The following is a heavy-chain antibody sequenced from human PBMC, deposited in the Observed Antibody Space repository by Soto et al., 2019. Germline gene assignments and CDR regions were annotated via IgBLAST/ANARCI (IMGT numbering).Heavy chain of an antibody. V-gene: IGHV3-7*03. Sequence: PGGSLRLSCAASGFAFSNSWMSWVRQAPGKGLEWVANMKEDGTEIWYMDSVKGRFTISRDNTKNSLYLQMNSLRAEDTAVYYCAGGSTTFRGMDVWGQGTTVTVSS. CDR2: MKEDGTEI. CDR3: AGGSTTFRGMDV. J-gene: IGHJ6*02. D-gene: IGHD1-7*01. CDR1: GFAFSNSW.